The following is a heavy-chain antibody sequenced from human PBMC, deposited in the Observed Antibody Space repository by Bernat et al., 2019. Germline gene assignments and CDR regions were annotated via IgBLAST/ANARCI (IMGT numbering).Heavy chain of an antibody. Sequence: QVQLVESGGAVVQPGRSLRPSCAASGFTFSSYAMHWVRQAPGKGLEWVAVISYDGSNKYYGESVTGGVSISGVNSKNTMYLQMNSLGAEDTAVYYCASGYSYGPELPGTDFDYWGQGTLVTVSS. J-gene: IGHJ4*01. CDR2: ISYDGSNK. D-gene: IGHD5-18*01. V-gene: IGHV3-30-3*01. CDR3: ASGYSYGPELPGTDFDY. CDR1: GFTFSSYA.